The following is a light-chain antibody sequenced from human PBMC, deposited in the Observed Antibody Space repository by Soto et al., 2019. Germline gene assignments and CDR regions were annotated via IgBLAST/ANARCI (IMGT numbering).Light chain of an antibody. CDR3: SSYTNSGTLV. Sequence: QSALTQPASVSGSPGQSITISCTGTSSDVGDYDYVSWYQQHPGRAPKLMISEVTKRPSGVSNRFSGSKSGNTASLTISGLQPEDEADYYCSSYTNSGTLVFGGGTKLTVL. CDR2: EVT. V-gene: IGLV2-14*01. CDR1: SSDVGDYDY. J-gene: IGLJ2*01.